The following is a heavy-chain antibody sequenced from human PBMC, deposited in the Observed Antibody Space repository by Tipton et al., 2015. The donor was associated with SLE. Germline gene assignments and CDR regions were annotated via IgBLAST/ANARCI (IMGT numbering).Heavy chain of an antibody. CDR3: SSTSSYYYGMDV. Sequence: SLRLSCAASGFTFSNSAMSWVRQAPGKGLEWVAVIWYDGSNKYYADSVKGRFTISRDNSKNTLYLQMNSLRAEDTAVYYCSSTSSYYYGMDVWGQGTTVTVSS. CDR2: IWYDGSNK. CDR1: GFTFSNSA. D-gene: IGHD2-2*01. J-gene: IGHJ6*02. V-gene: IGHV3-33*08.